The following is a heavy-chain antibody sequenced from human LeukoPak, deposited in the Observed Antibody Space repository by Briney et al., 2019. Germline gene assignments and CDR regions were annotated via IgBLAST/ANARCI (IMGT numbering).Heavy chain of an antibody. CDR2: ISGSGGST. CDR1: GFTFSGYA. J-gene: IGHJ4*02. Sequence: GGSLRLSCAVSGFTFSGYAMSWVRQAPGKGLEWVSAISGSGGSTYYADSVKGRFTISRDNSKNTLYLQMNSLRAEDTAVYYCAKDGYYGSGSHIDYWGQGTLVTVSS. CDR3: AKDGYYGSGSHIDY. D-gene: IGHD3-10*01. V-gene: IGHV3-23*01.